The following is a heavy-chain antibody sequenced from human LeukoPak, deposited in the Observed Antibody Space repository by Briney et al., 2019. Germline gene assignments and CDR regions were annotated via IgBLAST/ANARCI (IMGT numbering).Heavy chain of an antibody. CDR1: GFTFNSYA. CDR3: ATDLLRWWAGGEGKLDY. D-gene: IGHD4-23*01. CDR2: ITSSSSTI. V-gene: IGHV3-48*02. Sequence: PGGSLRLSCAASGFTFNSYAMNWVRQAPGKGLEWVSCITSSSSTIYYADSVKGRFTISRDNAKNSLYLQMNSLSDEDTAVYYCATDLLRWWAGGEGKLDYWGQGTLVTVSS. J-gene: IGHJ4*02.